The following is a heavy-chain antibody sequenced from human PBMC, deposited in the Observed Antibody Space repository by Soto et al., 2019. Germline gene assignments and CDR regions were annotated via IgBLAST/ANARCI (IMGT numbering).Heavy chain of an antibody. V-gene: IGHV1-69*02. CDR2: MIPILGIA. J-gene: IGHJ4*02. CDR3: ARGRRTYCSGGSCYSDDY. CDR1: GGTFSSYT. Sequence: QVQLVQSGAEVKKPGSSVKVSCKASGGTFSSYTISWVRQAPGQGLEWMGRMIPILGIANYAQKFQGRVTITADKSTSTAYMELSSLRSEDTAVYYCARGRRTYCSGGSCYSDDYWGQGTLVTVSS. D-gene: IGHD2-15*01.